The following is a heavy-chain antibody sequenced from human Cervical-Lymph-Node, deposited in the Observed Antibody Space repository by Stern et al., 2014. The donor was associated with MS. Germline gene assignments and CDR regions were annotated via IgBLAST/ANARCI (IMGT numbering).Heavy chain of an antibody. CDR1: KFTFSDYA. V-gene: IGHV3-23*04. D-gene: IGHD2-2*01. CDR2: IRGSGGRT. CDR3: AKQVGFSKDNWFDS. Sequence: VQLVESGGGLVQPGGSLRLSCAASKFTFSDYAMSWVRQAPGKGLEWGSAIRGSGGRTQYADSVKGRFTISRDNSKNTLFLQMDSLRADDTAVYYCAKQVGFSKDNWFDSWGQGALVTVSS. J-gene: IGHJ5*01.